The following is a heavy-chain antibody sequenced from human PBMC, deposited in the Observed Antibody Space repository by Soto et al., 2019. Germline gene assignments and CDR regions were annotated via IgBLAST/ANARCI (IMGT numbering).Heavy chain of an antibody. CDR2: ISGSGGST. V-gene: IGHV3-23*01. CDR3: ASKGYSGSSYFDY. Sequence: GGSLRLSCAASGFTFSSYAMSWVRQAPGKGLEWVSAISGSGGSTYYADSVKGRFTISRDNSKNTLYLQMNSLRAEDTAVYYCASKGYSGSSYFDYWGQGTLVTVSS. J-gene: IGHJ4*02. D-gene: IGHD1-26*01. CDR1: GFTFSSYA.